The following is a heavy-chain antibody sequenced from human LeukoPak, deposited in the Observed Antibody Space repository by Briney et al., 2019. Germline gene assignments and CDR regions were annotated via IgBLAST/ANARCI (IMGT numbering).Heavy chain of an antibody. J-gene: IGHJ4*02. D-gene: IGHD6-19*01. V-gene: IGHV3-23*01. CDR2: ISGSGGST. Sequence: GGSLRLSCAASGFTFSSYAMSWVRQAPGKGLEWVSAISGSGGSTYYADSVKGRFTISRDNSKNTLYLQMNSLRAGDTAVYYCQYSSVPTPRDNFDYWGQGTLVTVSS. CDR3: QYSSVPTPRDNFDY. CDR1: GFTFSSYA.